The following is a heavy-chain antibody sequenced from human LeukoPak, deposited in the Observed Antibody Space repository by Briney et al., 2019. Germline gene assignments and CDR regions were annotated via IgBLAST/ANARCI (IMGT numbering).Heavy chain of an antibody. V-gene: IGHV1-2*02. CDR1: GYTFTSYG. J-gene: IGHJ4*02. D-gene: IGHD6-6*01. CDR2: FNPNSGGT. Sequence: ASVKVSCKASGYTFTSYGISWVRQAPGQGLEWMGWFNPNSGGTNYAQKFQGRVTMTRDTSISTAYMELSRLRSDDTAVYYCARDRGQLDFDYWGQGTLVTVSS. CDR3: ARDRGQLDFDY.